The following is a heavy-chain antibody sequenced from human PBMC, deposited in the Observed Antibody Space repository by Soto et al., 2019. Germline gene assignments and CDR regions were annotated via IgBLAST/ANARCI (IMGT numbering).Heavy chain of an antibody. CDR1: GFNFSSYA. Sequence: PGGSLRLACAASGFNFSSYAMSWVRQAPGKGLEWVSSISGSGLSTNYADSVKGRFTISRNNSKNTLYLQMNRLRAEETAVYYCAKMTTRRFDYWGQGTLVTVSS. V-gene: IGHV3-23*01. CDR3: AKMTTRRFDY. J-gene: IGHJ4*02. D-gene: IGHD4-17*01. CDR2: ISGSGLST.